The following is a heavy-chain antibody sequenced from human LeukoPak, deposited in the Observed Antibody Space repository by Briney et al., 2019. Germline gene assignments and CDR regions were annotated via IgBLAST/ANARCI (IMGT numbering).Heavy chain of an antibody. Sequence: TGGSLRLSCAASGFTFSSYEMNWVRQAPGKGLVWVSRITADGSDTTYADAVKGRFTVSRDNAKNTLFLQMSSLREEDTAVYYCVRDIVATPVFWGQGILVIVPP. J-gene: IGHJ4*02. D-gene: IGHD5-12*01. CDR3: VRDIVATPVF. CDR1: GFTFSSYE. CDR2: ITADGSDT. V-gene: IGHV3-74*01.